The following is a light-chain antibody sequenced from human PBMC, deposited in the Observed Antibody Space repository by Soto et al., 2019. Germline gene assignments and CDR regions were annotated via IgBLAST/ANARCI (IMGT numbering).Light chain of an antibody. Sequence: QSVLTQPPSASGTPGQRVTISCSGSSSNIGSNYVYWYQQLPGTAPKLLIYSNNQRPSGVPDRFPGSKSGTSASLAISGLRSEDEADYYCAAWDDSLGGVFGTGTKVTVL. CDR2: SNN. CDR3: AAWDDSLGGV. V-gene: IGLV1-47*02. CDR1: SSNIGSNY. J-gene: IGLJ1*01.